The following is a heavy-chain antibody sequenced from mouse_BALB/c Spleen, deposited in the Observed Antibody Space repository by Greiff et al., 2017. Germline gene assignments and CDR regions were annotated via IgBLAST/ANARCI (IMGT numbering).Heavy chain of an antibody. D-gene: IGHD1-2*01. V-gene: IGHV14-4*02. J-gene: IGHJ2*01. Sequence: VQLQQSGAELVRSGASVKLSCTASGFNIKDYYMHWVKQRPEQGLEWIGWIDPENGDTEYAPKFQGKATMTADTSSNTAYLQLSSLTSEDTAVYYCNEGSTADYWGQGTTLTVSS. CDR3: NEGSTADY. CDR1: GFNIKDYY. CDR2: IDPENGDT.